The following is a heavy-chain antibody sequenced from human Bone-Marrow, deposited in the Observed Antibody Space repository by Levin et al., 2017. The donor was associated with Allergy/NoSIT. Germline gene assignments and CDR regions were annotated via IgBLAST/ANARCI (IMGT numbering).Heavy chain of an antibody. J-gene: IGHJ6*02. D-gene: IGHD6-13*01. Sequence: PGGSLRLSCAASGFTFDDYAMHWVRQAPGKGLEWVSGISWNSGSIGYADSVKGRFTISRDNAKNSLYLQMNSLRAEDTALYYCASLRTIAAAGSYYYGMDGWGQGTTVTVSS. CDR1: GFTFDDYA. CDR2: ISWNSGSI. V-gene: IGHV3-9*01. CDR3: ASLRTIAAAGSYYYGMDG.